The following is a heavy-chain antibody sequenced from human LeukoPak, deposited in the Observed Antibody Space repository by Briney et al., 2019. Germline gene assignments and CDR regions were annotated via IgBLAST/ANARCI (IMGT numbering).Heavy chain of an antibody. J-gene: IGHJ5*02. D-gene: IGHD5-24*01. CDR2: ISAYNGNT. Sequence: GPVKVSCKASGYTFTSYGISWVRQAPGQGLEWMGWISAYNGNTNYAQKLQGRATMTTDTSTSTAYMELRSLRSDDTAVYYCARVVTLAKMATTNWFDPWGQGTLVTVSS. CDR1: GYTFTSYG. V-gene: IGHV1-18*01. CDR3: ARVVTLAKMATTNWFDP.